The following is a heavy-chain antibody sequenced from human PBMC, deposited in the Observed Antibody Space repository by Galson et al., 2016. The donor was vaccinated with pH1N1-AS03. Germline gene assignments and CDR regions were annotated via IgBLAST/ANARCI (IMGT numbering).Heavy chain of an antibody. V-gene: IGHV1-8*01. CDR1: GYTFTSYD. J-gene: IGHJ3*02. D-gene: IGHD3-16*01. Sequence: SVKVSCKAPGYTFTSYDINWVRQATGQGLEWMGWMNPNSDNTGYAQKFQGRVTMTRNTSITTAYMELSSLKSEDTAVYYCARGHRLGHDAFDIWGQGTMVTVSS. CDR2: MNPNSDNT. CDR3: ARGHRLGHDAFDI.